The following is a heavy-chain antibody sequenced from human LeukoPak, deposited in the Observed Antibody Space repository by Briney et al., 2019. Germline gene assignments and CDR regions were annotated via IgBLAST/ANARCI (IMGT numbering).Heavy chain of an antibody. CDR2: ISGSGGRT. CDR3: AKDLRGLSTLYYYYMDV. V-gene: IGHV3-23*01. Sequence: AGGSLRLSCAASGFTFSSYAMSWVRQAPGKGLEWVSAISGSGGRTYYADSVKGRFTISRDNSKNTLYLQMNSLRAEDTAVYYCAKDLRGLSTLYYYYMDVWGKGTTVTVSS. CDR1: GFTFSSYA. J-gene: IGHJ6*03. D-gene: IGHD3-16*02.